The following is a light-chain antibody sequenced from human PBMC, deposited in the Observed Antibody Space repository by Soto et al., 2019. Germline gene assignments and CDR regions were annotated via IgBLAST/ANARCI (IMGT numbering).Light chain of an antibody. CDR3: SSYTSSSTLVV. CDR2: EVS. Sequence: QSVLTQPASVSGSPGQSITISCPGPTSDVGGYNYVSWYQQHPGKAPKLMIYEVSNRPSGVSNRFSGSKSGNTASLTISGLQAEDEADYYCSSYTSSSTLVVFGGGTKLTVL. V-gene: IGLV2-14*01. J-gene: IGLJ2*01. CDR1: TSDVGGYNY.